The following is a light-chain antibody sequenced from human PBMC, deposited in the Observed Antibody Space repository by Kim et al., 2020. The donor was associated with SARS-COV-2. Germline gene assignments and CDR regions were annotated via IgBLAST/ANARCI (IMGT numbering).Light chain of an antibody. J-gene: IGLJ3*02. CDR3: QTWGTGIWV. CDR1: SGNSSYA. CDR2: LNSDGSH. V-gene: IGLV4-69*01. Sequence: ASVKLTCTLSSGNSSYAIAWHQQQPEKGPRYLLKLNSDGSHSKGDGIPDRFSGSSSGAERYLTISSLQSEDEADYYCQTWGTGIWVFGGGPQLTVL.